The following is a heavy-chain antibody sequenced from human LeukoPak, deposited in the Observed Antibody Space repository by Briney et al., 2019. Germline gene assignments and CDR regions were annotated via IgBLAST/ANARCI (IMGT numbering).Heavy chain of an antibody. J-gene: IGHJ6*02. CDR3: ARAPNDFWSGYYLYYYYYYGMDV. D-gene: IGHD3-3*01. CDR2: INTNTGNP. Sequence: GASVKVSCKVSGYTLTELSMHWVRQAPGQGLEWMGWINTNTGNPTYAQGFTGRFVFSLDTSVSTAYLQISSLKAEGTAVYYCARAPNDFWSGYYLYYYYYYGMDVWGQGTTVTVSS. V-gene: IGHV7-4-1*02. CDR1: GYTLTELS.